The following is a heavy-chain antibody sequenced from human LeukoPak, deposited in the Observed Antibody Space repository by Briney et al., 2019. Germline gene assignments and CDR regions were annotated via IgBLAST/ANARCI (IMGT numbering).Heavy chain of an antibody. Sequence: PGGSLRLSCAASGFTFSAYEMNWASQAPGKGLEWVSYIGSSGSTVDYADSVKGRFTISRDNAKNSLYVQMESLRDEDTAIYYCARDTLEYSNSPDALDIWGQGTMVTVSS. CDR1: GFTFSAYE. CDR3: ARDTLEYSNSPDALDI. CDR2: IGSSGSTV. D-gene: IGHD4-23*01. V-gene: IGHV3-48*03. J-gene: IGHJ3*02.